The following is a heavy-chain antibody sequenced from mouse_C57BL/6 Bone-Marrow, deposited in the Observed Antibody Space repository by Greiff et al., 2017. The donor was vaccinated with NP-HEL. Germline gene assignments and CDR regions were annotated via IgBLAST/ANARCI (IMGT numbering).Heavy chain of an antibody. D-gene: IGHD2-1*01. CDR2: IHPNSGST. J-gene: IGHJ3*01. CDR3: ARGLYYGNSWLAD. V-gene: IGHV1-64*01. Sequence: VQLQQPGAELVKPGASVKLSCKASGYTFTSYWMHWVKQRPGQGLEWIGMIHPNSGSTNYNEKFKSKATLTVDKSSSTAYMQLSSLTSEDSAVYYCARGLYYGNSWLADWGQGTLVTVSA. CDR1: GYTFTSYW.